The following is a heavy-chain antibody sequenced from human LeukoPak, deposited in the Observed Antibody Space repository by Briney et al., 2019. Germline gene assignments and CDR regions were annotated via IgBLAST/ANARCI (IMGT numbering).Heavy chain of an antibody. CDR2: IGGSGGST. D-gene: IGHD2-2*01. CDR3: AKDRGLLGYCSSTSCYFDY. J-gene: IGHJ4*02. Sequence: GGSLRLSCAASGFTFSSYAMSWVRQAPGKGLEWVSVIGGSGGSTYYADSVKGRFTISRDNSKNTLYLQMNSLRAEDTAVYYCAKDRGLLGYCSSTSCYFDYWGQGTLVTVSS. CDR1: GFTFSSYA. V-gene: IGHV3-23*01.